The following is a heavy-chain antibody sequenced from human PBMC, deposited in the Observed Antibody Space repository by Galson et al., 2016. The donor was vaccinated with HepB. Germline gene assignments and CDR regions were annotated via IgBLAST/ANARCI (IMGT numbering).Heavy chain of an antibody. Sequence: AVKVSYKASGYTFTDYYMRWVRQAPGQGLEWLGWINPNSGVTNVARKFQGWVTMTRDTSISTAYMELSRLASDDTAMYFCARERGDIVVATRHYYYYGMDVWGQGTTVTVSS. CDR2: INPNSGVT. V-gene: IGHV1-2*04. D-gene: IGHD1-26*01. CDR1: GYTFTDYY. J-gene: IGHJ6*02. CDR3: ARERGDIVVATRHYYYYGMDV.